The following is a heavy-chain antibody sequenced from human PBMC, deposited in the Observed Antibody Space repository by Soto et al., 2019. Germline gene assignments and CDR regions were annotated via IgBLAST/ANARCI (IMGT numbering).Heavy chain of an antibody. CDR3: ARAHCSGGSCYFLLYYFDY. J-gene: IGHJ4*02. Sequence: PGESLKISCKGSGYSFTSYWIGWVRQMPGKGLEWMGIIYPGDSDTRYSPSFQGQVTISADKSISTAYLQWGSLKASDTTMYYCARAHCSGGSCYFLLYYFDYWGQGTLVTVSS. CDR1: GYSFTSYW. CDR2: IYPGDSDT. V-gene: IGHV5-51*01. D-gene: IGHD2-15*01.